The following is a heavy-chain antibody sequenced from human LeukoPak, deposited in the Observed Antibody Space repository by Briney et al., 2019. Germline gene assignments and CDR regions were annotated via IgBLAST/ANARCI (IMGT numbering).Heavy chain of an antibody. V-gene: IGHV1-69*13. CDR2: IIPIFGTA. Sequence: ASVKVSCKASGGTFSSYAISWVRQAPGQGLEWMGGIIPIFGTANYAQKFQGRVTITADESTSTAYMELSSLRSEDTAVYYCARAEVIYCSGGSCYSTYYFDYWGQGTLVTVSS. CDR1: GGTFSSYA. J-gene: IGHJ4*02. D-gene: IGHD2-15*01. CDR3: ARAEVIYCSGGSCYSTYYFDY.